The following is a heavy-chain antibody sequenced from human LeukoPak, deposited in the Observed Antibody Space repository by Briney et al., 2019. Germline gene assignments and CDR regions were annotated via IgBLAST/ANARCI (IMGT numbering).Heavy chain of an antibody. CDR3: ARDRVLMVYATHKNGMDV. CDR1: GLTLWLYD. CDR2: IWYVVSNK. D-gene: IGHD2-8*01. J-gene: IGHJ6*02. V-gene: IGHV3-33*08. Sequence: QSGGSLTLPCALSGLTLWLYDMLWLPPPPDKGGEGVGDIWYVVSNKYCADSVKGRFTISRDNSKNTLYLQMNSLRAEDTAVYYCARDRVLMVYATHKNGMDVWGQGTTVTVSS.